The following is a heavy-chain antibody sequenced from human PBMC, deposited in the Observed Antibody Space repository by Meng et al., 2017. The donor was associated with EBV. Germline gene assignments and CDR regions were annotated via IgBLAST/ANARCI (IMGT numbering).Heavy chain of an antibody. CDR3: ASESGRGYTPDY. J-gene: IGHJ4*02. CDR1: GGPFRHYA. CDR2: FLPRLGAP. Sequence: QVQLVQSAAEVKKPXSSVKFSCKTSGGPFRHYAVSWVRQAPGQGLEWLGGFLPRLGAPNYAQKFHGRVTITADESTRTHYMDLRSLRYDDTGVYYCASESGRGYTPDYWGQGTLVTVSS. V-gene: IGHV1-69*01. D-gene: IGHD3-10*01.